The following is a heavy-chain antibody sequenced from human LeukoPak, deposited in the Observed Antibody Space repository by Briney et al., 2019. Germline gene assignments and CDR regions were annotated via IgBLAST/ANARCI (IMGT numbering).Heavy chain of an antibody. CDR2: ISPNNGDT. Sequence: EASVKVSCKASGYTFTAQYMHWVRQAPGQGLEWMGWISPNNGDTKYAQSFLGRVTMTRDTSTTTAYMELSSLRSDDTAVYFCASYPRSIPTPPFDYWGQGTLVTVSS. D-gene: IGHD2-21*01. J-gene: IGHJ4*02. CDR1: GYTFTAQY. CDR3: ASYPRSIPTPPFDY. V-gene: IGHV1-2*02.